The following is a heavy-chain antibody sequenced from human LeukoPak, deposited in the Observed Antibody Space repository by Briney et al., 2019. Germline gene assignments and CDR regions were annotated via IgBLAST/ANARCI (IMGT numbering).Heavy chain of an antibody. V-gene: IGHV4-38-2*02. Sequence: SETLSLTCTVSGYSTSSGYYWGWIRQPPGKGLEWIGSIYHSGSTYYNPSLKSRVTISVDTSKNQFSLKLSSVTAADTAVYYCARVDEVLLWFGELFPDAFDIWGQGTMVTVSS. CDR1: GYSTSSGYY. J-gene: IGHJ3*02. D-gene: IGHD3-10*01. CDR2: IYHSGST. CDR3: ARVDEVLLWFGELFPDAFDI.